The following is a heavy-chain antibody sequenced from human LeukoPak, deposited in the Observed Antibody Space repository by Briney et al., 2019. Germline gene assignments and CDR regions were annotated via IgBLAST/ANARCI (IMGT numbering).Heavy chain of an antibody. Sequence: ASVTVSCTASGGTFSSYAISWVRQAPGQGLEWMGRIIPILGIANYAQKFQGRVTITADKSTSTAYMELSSLRSEDTAVYYCARAGGSGSPQPSTWGQGTLVTVSS. V-gene: IGHV1-69*04. CDR3: ARAGGSGSPQPST. CDR1: GGTFSSYA. D-gene: IGHD3-10*01. CDR2: IIPILGIA. J-gene: IGHJ5*02.